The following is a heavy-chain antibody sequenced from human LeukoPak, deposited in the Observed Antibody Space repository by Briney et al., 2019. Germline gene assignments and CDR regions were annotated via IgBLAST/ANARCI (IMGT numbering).Heavy chain of an antibody. CDR3: ARQMNTVTADY. V-gene: IGHV4-39*01. D-gene: IGHD4-17*01. Sequence: SGTLSLTCTVSGGSISSSSYFWGWIRKPPGKGLEWIGSIFYSGSTHYNPSLNSRVTISIDTSKNQFSLRLSSVTAADTAVYYCARQMNTVTADYWGQGTLVTVSS. CDR1: GGSISSSSYF. J-gene: IGHJ4*02. CDR2: IFYSGST.